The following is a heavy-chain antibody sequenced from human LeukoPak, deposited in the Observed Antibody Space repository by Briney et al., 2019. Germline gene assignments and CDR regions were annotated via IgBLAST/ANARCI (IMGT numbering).Heavy chain of an antibody. D-gene: IGHD3-22*01. CDR1: GGSISSYY. J-gene: IGHJ5*02. V-gene: IGHV4-4*09. CDR3: AGTPLLDYYDSSGYYYVDWFDP. CDR2: IYTSGST. Sequence: SETLSLTCTVSGGSISSYYWSWIRQPPGKGLEWIGYIYTSGSTNYNPSLKSRVTISVDTSKNQSSLKLSSVTAADTAVYYCAGTPLLDYYDSSGYYYVDWFDPWGQGTLVTVSS.